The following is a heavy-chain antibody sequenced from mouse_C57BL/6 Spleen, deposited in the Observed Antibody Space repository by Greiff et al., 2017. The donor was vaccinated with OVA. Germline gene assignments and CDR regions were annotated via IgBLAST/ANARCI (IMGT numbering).Heavy chain of an antibody. CDR3: ASFGGYYNAWFAY. CDR1: GFSLTSYG. Sequence: QVQLQQSGPGLVAPSQSLSITCTVSGFSLTSYGVDWVRQSPGKGLEWLGVIWGVGSTNYNSALKSRLSISKDNSKSHVFLKMNSLQTDDTAMYYCASFGGYYNAWFAYWGQGTLVTVSA. V-gene: IGHV2-6*01. J-gene: IGHJ3*01. D-gene: IGHD2-3*01. CDR2: IWGVGST.